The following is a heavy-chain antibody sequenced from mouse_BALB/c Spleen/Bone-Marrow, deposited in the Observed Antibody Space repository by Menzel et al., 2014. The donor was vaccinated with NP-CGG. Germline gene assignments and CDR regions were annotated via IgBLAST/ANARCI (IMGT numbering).Heavy chain of an antibody. J-gene: IGHJ3*01. CDR1: GYTFTDYA. V-gene: IGHV1-67*01. D-gene: IGHD2-1*01. CDR3: ASPIYYGNYEGFAY. CDR2: ISTYSGNT. Sequence: QVQLQQSGPELVRPGVSVKTSCKGSGYTFTDYAMHWVKQSHAKSLEWIGVISTYSGNTNYNQKFKGKATMTVDKSSSTAYMELARLTSEDSAIYYCASPIYYGNYEGFAYWGQGTLVTVSA.